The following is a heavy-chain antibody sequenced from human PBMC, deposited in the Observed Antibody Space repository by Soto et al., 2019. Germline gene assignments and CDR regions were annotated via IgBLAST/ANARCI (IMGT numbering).Heavy chain of an antibody. J-gene: IGHJ4*02. V-gene: IGHV1-2*04. CDR1: GYTFTGYY. D-gene: IGHD4-17*01. Sequence: ASVKVSCKASGYTFTGYYMHWVRQAPGQGLEWMGWINPNSGGTNYAQKFQGWVTMTRDTSISTAYMELSRLRSDDTAVYYCARESRDYGDYDIVNFGYWGQGTLVTVSS. CDR2: INPNSGGT. CDR3: ARESRDYGDYDIVNFGY.